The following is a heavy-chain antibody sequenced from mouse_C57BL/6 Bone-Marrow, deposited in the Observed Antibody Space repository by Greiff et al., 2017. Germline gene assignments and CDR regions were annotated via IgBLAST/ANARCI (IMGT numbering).Heavy chain of an antibody. D-gene: IGHD1-1*01. CDR1: GYTFTSYW. V-gene: IGHV1-50*01. Sequence: VKLQQPGAELVKPGASVKLSCKASGYTFTSYWMQWVKQRPGQGLEWIGEIDPSDSYSNYNQKFKGKATLTVDTSSSAAYMQLSRLTSEDSAVYYCARENYYGSSQYYFDYWGQGTTLTVSS. CDR3: ARENYYGSSQYYFDY. CDR2: IDPSDSYS. J-gene: IGHJ2*01.